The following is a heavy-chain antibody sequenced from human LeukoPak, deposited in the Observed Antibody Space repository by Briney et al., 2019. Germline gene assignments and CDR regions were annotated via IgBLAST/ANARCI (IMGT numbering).Heavy chain of an antibody. D-gene: IGHD4-23*01. Sequence: PSESLSLTCAVFGGSFSDYYWSWIRPPPGKGLEWIGEINHSGITNYNPSLKSRVTISADTSKNQFSLKLSSVTAADTAVYYCARKRWGLDIWGQGTMVTVSS. CDR1: GGSFSDYY. CDR2: INHSGIT. V-gene: IGHV4-34*01. J-gene: IGHJ3*02. CDR3: ARKRWGLDI.